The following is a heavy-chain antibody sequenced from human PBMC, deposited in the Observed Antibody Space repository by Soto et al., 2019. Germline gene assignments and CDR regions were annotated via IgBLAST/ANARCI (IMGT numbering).Heavy chain of an antibody. Sequence: SVKVSCKASGFTFTSSAMQWVRQARGQRLEWIGWIVVGSGNTDYAQKFQERVTITRDMSTSTAYMELSSLRSEDTAVYYCAAGGLEQWLVRSYYFDYWGQGTLVTVSS. CDR1: GFTFTSSA. J-gene: IGHJ4*02. D-gene: IGHD6-19*01. CDR2: IVVGSGNT. CDR3: AAGGLEQWLVRSYYFDY. V-gene: IGHV1-58*02.